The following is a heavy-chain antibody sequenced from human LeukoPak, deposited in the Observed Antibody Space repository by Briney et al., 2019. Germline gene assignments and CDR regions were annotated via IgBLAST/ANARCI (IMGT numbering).Heavy chain of an antibody. CDR3: ARTRGYNYGYSDD. Sequence: GGSLRLSCAASGFTFSSYNMNWVRQAPGKGLEWVSYISGGSTVIDYADSVKGRFTISRDNAKNSLYLQMNSLRGEDTAVYYCARTRGYNYGYSDDWGRGTLVTVSS. CDR1: GFTFSSYN. D-gene: IGHD5-18*01. V-gene: IGHV3-48*01. J-gene: IGHJ4*02. CDR2: ISGGSTVI.